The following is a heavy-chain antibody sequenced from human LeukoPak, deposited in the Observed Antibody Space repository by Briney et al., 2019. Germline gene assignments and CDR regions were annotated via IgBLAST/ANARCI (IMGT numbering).Heavy chain of an antibody. V-gene: IGHV4-30-2*01. D-gene: IGHD2-2*01. CDR1: GGSISSGGYS. CDR3: ARSHCSSTSCYPRCFDP. Sequence: SQTLSLTCAVSGGSISSGGYSWSWIRQPPGKGLEWIGYIYHSGSTYYNPSLKSRVTISVDRSKNQFSLKLSSVTAADTAVYYCARSHCSSTSCYPRCFDPWGQGTLVTVSS. J-gene: IGHJ5*02. CDR2: IYHSGST.